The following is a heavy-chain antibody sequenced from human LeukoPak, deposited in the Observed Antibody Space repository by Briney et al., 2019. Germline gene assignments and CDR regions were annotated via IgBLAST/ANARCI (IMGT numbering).Heavy chain of an antibody. CDR3: ARDVGNFGSGSSYFDS. V-gene: IGHV3-23*01. CDR2: ISGSGGST. D-gene: IGHD3-10*01. CDR1: GFTFSNFG. Sequence: GGSLRLSCAASGFTFSNFGMSWVRQAPGRGLEWVSRISGSGGSTSYADAVKGRFTISRDNSKNTLYLQMNSLRAEDTAVYYCARDVGNFGSGSSYFDSWGRGTLVTVSS. J-gene: IGHJ4*02.